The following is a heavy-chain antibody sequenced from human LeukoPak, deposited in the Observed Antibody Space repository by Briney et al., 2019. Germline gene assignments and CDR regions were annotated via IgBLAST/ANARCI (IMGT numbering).Heavy chain of an antibody. J-gene: IGHJ4*01. CDR1: GFIFDDYG. Sequence: PGGSLRLSCAASGFIFDDYGMSWVRHAPGKGLEGVSGINWNGGSTGYADSVRGRFTISRDNTKNSLYLQMNSLRVEDTALYYCARLERGYTSSSDYWGHGTLVTVSS. CDR2: INWNGGST. CDR3: ARLERGYTSSSDY. D-gene: IGHD6-6*01. V-gene: IGHV3-20*04.